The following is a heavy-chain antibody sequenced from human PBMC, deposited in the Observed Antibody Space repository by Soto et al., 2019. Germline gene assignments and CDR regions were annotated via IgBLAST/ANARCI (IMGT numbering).Heavy chain of an antibody. D-gene: IGHD6-13*01. CDR3: ARDLAIAAAGTEEDAYYYYYYGMDV. Sequence: ASVKVSCKASGYTFTSYYMHWVRQAPGQGLEWMGIINPSGGSTSYAQKFQGRVTMTRDTSTSTVYMELSSLRSEDTAVYYCARDLAIAAAGTEEDAYYYYYYGMDVWGQGTTVTVSS. J-gene: IGHJ6*02. CDR1: GYTFTSYY. CDR2: INPSGGST. V-gene: IGHV1-46*01.